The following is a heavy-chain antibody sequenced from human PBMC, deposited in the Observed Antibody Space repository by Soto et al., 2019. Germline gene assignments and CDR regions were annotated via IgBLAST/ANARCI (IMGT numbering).Heavy chain of an antibody. CDR3: ASEVQVHTPALVY. Sequence: QVQLVQSGAEMKKPGSSVKVSCQSSGGTFNTYAMNWVRQAPGQGPEWMGDISPMFGAANYAPKFQGRVTITADESTGTSYMQLSSLTSEDTALYFCASEVQVHTPALVYGGQGTLVTVSS. J-gene: IGHJ4*02. CDR1: GGTFNTYA. CDR2: ISPMFGAA. D-gene: IGHD3-10*01. V-gene: IGHV1-69*19.